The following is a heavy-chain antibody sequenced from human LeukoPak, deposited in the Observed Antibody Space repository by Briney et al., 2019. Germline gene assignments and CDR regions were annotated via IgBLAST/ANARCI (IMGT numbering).Heavy chain of an antibody. CDR1: GFTFSSYG. V-gene: IGHV3-7*01. J-gene: IGHJ5*01. D-gene: IGHD1-26*01. CDR2: IKQDGGEI. Sequence: GGSLRLSCAASGFTFSSYGMHWVRQAPGKGLEWVANIKQDGGEIYYVDSVKGRFTISRDNAKNSVYLHMNSLRAEDTAVYYCARDKVVGPTKFDSWGQGTLVTVSS. CDR3: ARDKVVGPTKFDS.